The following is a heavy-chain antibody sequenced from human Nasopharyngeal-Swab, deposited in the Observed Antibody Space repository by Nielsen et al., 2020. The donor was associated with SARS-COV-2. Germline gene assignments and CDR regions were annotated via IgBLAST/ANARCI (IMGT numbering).Heavy chain of an antibody. D-gene: IGHD3-16*02. CDR2: ISGSGGST. V-gene: IGHV3-23*01. Sequence: WIRQPPGKGLEWVSAISGSGGSTYYADSVKGRFAISRDNSKNTLYLQMNSLRAEDTAVYYCAKDWDIDYVWGSYRYHPLFDYWGQGTLGTVSS. CDR3: AKDWDIDYVWGSYRYHPLFDY. J-gene: IGHJ4*02.